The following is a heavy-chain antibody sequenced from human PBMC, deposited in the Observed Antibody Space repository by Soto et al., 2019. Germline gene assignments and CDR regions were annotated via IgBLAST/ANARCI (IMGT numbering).Heavy chain of an antibody. CDR1: GFTFSSYW. D-gene: IGHD5-12*01. CDR3: AGGGPAISGYSDVRGYMDV. CDR2: IKQDGSEK. V-gene: IGHV3-7*04. Sequence: GGSLRLSCAASGFTFSSYWMSWVRQAPGKGLEWVANIKQDGSEKYYVDSVKGRFTISRDNAKNSLYLQMNSLRAEETAGYYCAGGGPAISGYSDVRGYMDVWGKGTTVTVSS. J-gene: IGHJ6*03.